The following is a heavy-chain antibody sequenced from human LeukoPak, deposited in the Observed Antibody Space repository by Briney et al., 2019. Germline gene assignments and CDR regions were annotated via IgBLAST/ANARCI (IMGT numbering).Heavy chain of an antibody. D-gene: IGHD6-13*01. Sequence: ASETLPLTCAVYGGSFSGYYWSWIRQPPGKGLEWIGEINHSGSTNYNPSLKSRVTISVDTSKNQFSLKLSSVTAADTAVYYCARESYSSSWYGDYFDYWGQGTLVTVSS. J-gene: IGHJ4*02. V-gene: IGHV4-34*01. CDR2: INHSGST. CDR3: ARESYSSSWYGDYFDY. CDR1: GGSFSGYY.